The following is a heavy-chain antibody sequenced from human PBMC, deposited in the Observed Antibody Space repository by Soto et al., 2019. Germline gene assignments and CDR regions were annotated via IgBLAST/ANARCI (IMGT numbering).Heavy chain of an antibody. CDR2: IYYGGST. CDR3: ARDNYCSSPSCYADAFDI. CDR1: GGSISSYY. Sequence: PSETLSLTCTVSGGSISSYYWSWIRQPPGKGLEWIGYIYYGGSTNYNPSLKSRVTISVDTSKNQFSLKLSSVTAADTAVYYCARDNYCSSPSCYADAFDIWGQGTMVTVS. V-gene: IGHV4-59*01. D-gene: IGHD2-2*01. J-gene: IGHJ3*02.